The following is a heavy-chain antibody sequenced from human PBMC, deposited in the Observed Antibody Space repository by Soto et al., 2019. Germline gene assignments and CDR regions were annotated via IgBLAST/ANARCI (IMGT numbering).Heavy chain of an antibody. CDR2: IWYDGSNK. CDR1: GFTFSSYG. D-gene: IGHD2-15*01. J-gene: IGHJ6*03. Sequence: QVQLVESGGGVVQPGRSLRLSCAASGFTFSSYGMHWVRQAPGKGLESVAVIWYDGSNKYYADSVKGRFTISRDNSKNTLYLQMNSLRAEDTAVYYCARARRASGGYYMDVWGQGTTVTVSS. CDR3: ARARRASGGYYMDV. V-gene: IGHV3-33*01.